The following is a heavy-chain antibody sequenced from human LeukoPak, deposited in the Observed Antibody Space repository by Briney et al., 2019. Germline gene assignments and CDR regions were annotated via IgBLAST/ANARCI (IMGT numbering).Heavy chain of an antibody. CDR3: AKVYYGSGSYYHLNWFDP. D-gene: IGHD3-10*01. CDR2: ISGSGGST. Sequence: PGGSLRLSCAASGFTFSSYAMSWVRQAPGKGLELVSAISGSGGSTYYADSVKGRFTISRDNSKNTLYLQMNSLRAEDTAVYYCAKVYYGSGSYYHLNWFDPWGQGTLVTVSS. J-gene: IGHJ5*02. V-gene: IGHV3-23*01. CDR1: GFTFSSYA.